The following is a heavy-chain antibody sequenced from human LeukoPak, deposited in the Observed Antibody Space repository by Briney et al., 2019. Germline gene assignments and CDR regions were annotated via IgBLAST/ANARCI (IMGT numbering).Heavy chain of an antibody. D-gene: IGHD5-18*01. CDR1: GFTFSSYE. CDR3: ADSGYSYGYDAFDI. V-gene: IGHV3-21*01. J-gene: IGHJ3*02. CDR2: ISSSSSYI. Sequence: GGSLRLSCAASGFTFSSYEMNWVRQAPGKGLEWVSSISSSSSYIYYADSVKGRFTISRDNAKNSLYLQMNSLRAEDTAVYYCADSGYSYGYDAFDIWGQGTMVTVSS.